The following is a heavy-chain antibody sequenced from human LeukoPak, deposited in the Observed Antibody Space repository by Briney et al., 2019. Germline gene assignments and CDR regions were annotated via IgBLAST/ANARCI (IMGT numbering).Heavy chain of an antibody. CDR2: IYSGGSS. V-gene: IGHV3-53*01. CDR3: ARHSTMASGPFDI. Sequence: PGGSLSLSCAASGFTVTTNYMSWVRQAPGKGLEWVSVIYSGGSSYYADSVQGRFTISRDNSKNTLYLQIHSLRAEDTAVYYCARHSTMASGPFDIWGQGTMVTVSS. CDR1: GFTVTTNY. D-gene: IGHD5-24*01. J-gene: IGHJ3*02.